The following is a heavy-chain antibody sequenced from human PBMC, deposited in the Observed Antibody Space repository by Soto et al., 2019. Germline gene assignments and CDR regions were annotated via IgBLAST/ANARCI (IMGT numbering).Heavy chain of an antibody. CDR3: ARRTTVTRDWFDP. CDR2: IYHSGST. V-gene: IGHV4-4*02. Sequence: SETLSLTCAVSGGSLTTSAWWSWVRQTPGKGLEWIGEIYHSGSTNYNPSLKSRVTMSVDKSKNQFSLELRSVTAADTAVYYCARRTTVTRDWFDPWGQGTLVTVSS. J-gene: IGHJ5*02. CDR1: GGSLTTSAW. D-gene: IGHD4-17*01.